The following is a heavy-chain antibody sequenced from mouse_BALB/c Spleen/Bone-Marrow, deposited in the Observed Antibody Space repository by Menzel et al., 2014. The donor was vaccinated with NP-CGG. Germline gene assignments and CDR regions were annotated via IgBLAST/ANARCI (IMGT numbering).Heavy chain of an antibody. D-gene: IGHD2-3*01. CDR2: IDPSDSST. J-gene: IGHJ4*01. CDR1: GYTFTSYW. V-gene: IGHV1-69*02. CDR3: ARALGDGYYYAMDY. Sequence: VQLQESGAELVKPGAPVKLSCKASGYTFTSYWMNWVKQRPGRGLEWIGRIDPSDSSTHYNQKFKDKATLTVDKSSSTAYIQLSSLTSGDSAVYYCARALGDGYYYAMDYWGQGTSVTVSS.